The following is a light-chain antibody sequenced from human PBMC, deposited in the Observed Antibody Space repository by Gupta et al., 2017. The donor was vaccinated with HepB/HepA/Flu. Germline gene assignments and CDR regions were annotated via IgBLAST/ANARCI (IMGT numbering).Light chain of an antibody. CDR3: QVWDSSSDRV. CDR2: YDS. Sequence: SYVLTQPPSVSVAPGKPARIPCGGNNIGSKSVHWYQKKPGQAPLLVIYYDSDRPSGIPERFSGSNSGNTATLTISRVEAGDEADYYCQVWDSSSDRVFGGGTKLTVL. V-gene: IGLV3-21*04. J-gene: IGLJ2*01. CDR1: NIGSKS.